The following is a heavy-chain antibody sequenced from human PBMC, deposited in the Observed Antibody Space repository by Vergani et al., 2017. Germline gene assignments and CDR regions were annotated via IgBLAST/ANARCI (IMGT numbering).Heavy chain of an antibody. CDR2: ISSSGSTI. V-gene: IGHV3-11*01. CDR1: GFTFSNYY. D-gene: IGHD2-2*02. Sequence: QVQLVESGGGLVKPGGSLRLSCAVSGFTFSNYYMSWIRQAPGKGLEWVSYISSSGSTIYYADSVKGRFTISRDNAKNSLYLQMNSLRAEDTAVYYCARDSSLQGYCSSTSCYNEFDYWGQGTLVTVSS. CDR3: ARDSSLQGYCSSTSCYNEFDY. J-gene: IGHJ4*02.